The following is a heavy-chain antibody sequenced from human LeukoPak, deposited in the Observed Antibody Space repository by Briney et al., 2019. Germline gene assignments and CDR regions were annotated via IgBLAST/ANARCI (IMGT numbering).Heavy chain of an antibody. CDR1: GFTFSSYV. V-gene: IGHV3-30*02. J-gene: IGHJ4*02. CDR2: IRNDGNDK. Sequence: GGSLRLSCAASGFTFSSYVIHWVRQAPGKGLEWVAVIRNDGNDKSYADSVKGRFTISRDNSKNTLYLQMNCLRAEDTAVYYCAKDRTSWYYFDYWGQGTLVTVSS. CDR3: AKDRTSWYYFDY.